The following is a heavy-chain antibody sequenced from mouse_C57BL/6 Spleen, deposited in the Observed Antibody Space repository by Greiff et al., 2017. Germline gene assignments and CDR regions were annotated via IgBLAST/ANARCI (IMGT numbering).Heavy chain of an antibody. CDR1: GYTFTSYW. Sequence: QVQLQQPGAELVKPGASVKVSCKASGYTFTSYWMHWVKQRPGQGLEWIGRIHPSDSDTNYNQKFKGKATLTVDKSSSTAYMQLSSLTSEDSAVYYCAIWDGSSYYAMDYWGQGTTVTVSS. CDR3: AIWDGSSYYAMDY. V-gene: IGHV1-74*01. CDR2: IHPSDSDT. D-gene: IGHD1-1*01. J-gene: IGHJ4*01.